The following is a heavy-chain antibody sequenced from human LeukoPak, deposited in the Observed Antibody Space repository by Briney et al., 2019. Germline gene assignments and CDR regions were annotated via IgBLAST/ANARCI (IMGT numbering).Heavy chain of an antibody. CDR2: VSTSGGST. V-gene: IGHV3-23*01. Sequence: GGSLRLSCAASGFTFSIYAMSWVRQAPGKGLEWVSTVSTSGGSTYYADSVKGRFTISRDNSKNTQYLQMNSLRAEDTAIYYCLGYCSGGRCYSGGHWGQGTLVTVSS. D-gene: IGHD2-15*01. J-gene: IGHJ4*02. CDR1: GFTFSIYA. CDR3: LGYCSGGRCYSGGH.